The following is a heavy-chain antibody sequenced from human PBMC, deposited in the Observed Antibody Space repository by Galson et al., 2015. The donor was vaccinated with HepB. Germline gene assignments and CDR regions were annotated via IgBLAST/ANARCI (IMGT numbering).Heavy chain of an antibody. CDR3: ARHYVTMVRGLGWFDP. CDR1: GGSISSGGYY. J-gene: IGHJ5*02. Sequence: ETLSLTCTVSGGSISSGGYYWSWIRQHPGKGLEWIGYIYYSGSTNYNPSLKSRVTISVDTSKNQFSLKLSSVTAADTAVYYCARHYVTMVRGLGWFDPWGQGTLVTVSS. V-gene: IGHV4-61*08. CDR2: IYYSGST. D-gene: IGHD3-10*01.